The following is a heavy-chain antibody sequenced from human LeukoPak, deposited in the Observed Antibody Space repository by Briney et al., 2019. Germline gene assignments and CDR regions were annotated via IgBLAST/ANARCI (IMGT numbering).Heavy chain of an antibody. CDR3: AKDLGTDSSGWTYYFDY. J-gene: IGHJ4*02. D-gene: IGHD6-19*01. CDR2: ISWNSGSI. V-gene: IGHV3-9*01. CDR1: GFTFDDYA. Sequence: GGSLRLSCAASGFTFDDYAMHWVRQAPGKGLEWVSGISWNSGSIGYADSVEGRFTISRDNAKNSLYLQMNSLRAEDTALYYCAKDLGTDSSGWTYYFDYWGQGTLVTVSS.